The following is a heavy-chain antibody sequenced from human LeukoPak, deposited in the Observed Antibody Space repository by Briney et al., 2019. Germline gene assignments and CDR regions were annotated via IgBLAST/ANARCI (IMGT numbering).Heavy chain of an antibody. CDR3: AKVSVGPLSRPTHVALYYGMDV. J-gene: IGHJ6*02. V-gene: IGHV3-23*01. CDR2: IGSSGATT. Sequence: PGGSLRVSCEASGFTFNKFAMSCVRQAPGKGPEWVSAIGSSGATTFYADSVKGRCTNSRDNSKNTVYLEMNSLRAEDTAIYYCAKVSVGPLSRPTHVALYYGMDVWGQGTTVTVSS. CDR1: GFTFNKFA. D-gene: IGHD2-8*01.